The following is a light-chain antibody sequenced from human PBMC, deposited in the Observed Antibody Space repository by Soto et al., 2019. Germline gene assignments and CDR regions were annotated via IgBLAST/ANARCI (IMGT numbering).Light chain of an antibody. Sequence: EIVLTQSPGTLSLSPGERATLSCRASQSVSSSYLAWYQQKPGQAPRLLIYGASSRATGIPDRFSGSGSGTDFTLTISRLEPEDFAVYYCHQYSSSRTLGQGTKVDIK. CDR3: HQYSSSRT. CDR1: QSVSSSY. J-gene: IGKJ1*01. CDR2: GAS. V-gene: IGKV3-20*01.